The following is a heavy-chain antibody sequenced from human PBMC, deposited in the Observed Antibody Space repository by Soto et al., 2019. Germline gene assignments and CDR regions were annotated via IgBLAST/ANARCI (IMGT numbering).Heavy chain of an antibody. CDR2: VSGYNGNT. CDR3: ARDEGSHGFDS. V-gene: IGHV1-18*04. Sequence: LVQSGTEVKKPGASVKVSCQASGYTFTNFGTSWVRQAPGQGLEWMVWVSGYNGNTNYAQKFRDRVTMTTDTSTSTAYMELRALRSDDTAVYYCARDEGSHGFDSWGQGNLVTVSS. CDR1: GYTFTNFG. J-gene: IGHJ4*02. D-gene: IGHD6-19*01.